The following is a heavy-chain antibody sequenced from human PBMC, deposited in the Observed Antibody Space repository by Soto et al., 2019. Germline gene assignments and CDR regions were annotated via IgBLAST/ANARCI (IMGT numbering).Heavy chain of an antibody. J-gene: IGHJ6*03. CDR2: ISYDGSDK. CDR3: AREDGDYDEGGYYYYYMDV. CDR1: GFTFSSYD. V-gene: IGHV3-30*03. Sequence: GGSLRLSCAASGFTFSSYDMHWVRQTPGKGLEWVAIISYDGSDKFYADSVKGRFTISRDNAKNSLYLQMNSLRAEDTAVYYCAREDGDYDEGGYYYYYMDVWGKGTTVTVSS. D-gene: IGHD4-17*01.